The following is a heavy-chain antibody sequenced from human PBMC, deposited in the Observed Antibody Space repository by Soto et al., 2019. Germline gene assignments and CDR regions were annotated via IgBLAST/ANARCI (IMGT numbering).Heavy chain of an antibody. J-gene: IGHJ2*01. CDR2: ISWNSGSI. CDR1: GFTFDDYA. V-gene: IGHV3-9*01. CDR3: AKDIVQQLVQGYFDL. D-gene: IGHD6-13*01. Sequence: GGSLRLSCAASGFTFDDYAMHWVRQAPGKGLEWVSGISWNSGSIGYADSVKGRFTISRDNAKNSLYLQMNSLRAEDTALYYCAKDIVQQLVQGYFDLWGRGTLVTVSS.